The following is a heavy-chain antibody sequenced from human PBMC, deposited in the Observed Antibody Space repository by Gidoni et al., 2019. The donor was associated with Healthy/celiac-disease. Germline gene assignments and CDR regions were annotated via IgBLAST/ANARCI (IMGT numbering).Heavy chain of an antibody. D-gene: IGHD2-15*01. V-gene: IGHV1-2*04. CDR3: ARAVVVAALYYHYYGMDV. J-gene: IGHJ6*02. CDR1: GYTFTGSY. Sequence: QVQLVQSGAEVKKPGASVKVSCKASGYTFTGSYMHWVRQAPGQGLEWMGWINPNSGGTNYAQKFQGWVTMTRDTSISTAYMELSRLRSDDTAVYYCARAVVVAALYYHYYGMDVWGQGTTVTVSS. CDR2: INPNSGGT.